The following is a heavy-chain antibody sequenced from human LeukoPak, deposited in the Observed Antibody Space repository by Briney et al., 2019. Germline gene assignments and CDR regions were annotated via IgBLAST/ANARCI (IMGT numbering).Heavy chain of an antibody. V-gene: IGHV1-69*05. CDR3: ARANLAVAGTGLDY. D-gene: IGHD6-19*01. CDR1: GRTFSSYA. Sequence: SSGKVPCKASGRTFSSYAISWVRQAPGQGLEWMGRIIPIFGTANYAQKFQGRVTITTDESTSTAYMELSSLRSEDTAVYYCARANLAVAGTGLDYWRQGTLVTVSS. CDR2: IIPIFGTA. J-gene: IGHJ4*02.